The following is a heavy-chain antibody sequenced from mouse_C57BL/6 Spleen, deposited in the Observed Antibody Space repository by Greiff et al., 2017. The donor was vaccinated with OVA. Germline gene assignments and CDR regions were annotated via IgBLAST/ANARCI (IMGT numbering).Heavy chain of an antibody. V-gene: IGHV5-4*01. CDR2: ISAGGSYT. CDR3: ASSPCAY. J-gene: IGHJ3*01. CDR1: GFTFSSYA. D-gene: IGHD6-2*01. Sequence: DVQLVESGGGLVKPGGSLKLSCAASGFTFSSYAMSWVRQTPDKRLEWVATISAGGSYTYYPDNVKGRFTISRDNATNNLYLQMSHLKSEATAVYYCASSPCAYWGQGTLVTVSA.